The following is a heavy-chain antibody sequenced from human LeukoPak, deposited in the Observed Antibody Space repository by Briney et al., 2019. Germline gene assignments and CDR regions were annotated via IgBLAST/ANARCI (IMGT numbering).Heavy chain of an antibody. CDR2: ISSSSSYI. D-gene: IGHD3-22*01. V-gene: IGHV3-21*01. Sequence: PGGSLRLSCAASGFTFSSYSMNWVRQAPGKGLEWVSSISSSSSYIYYADSVKGRFTISRDNAKNSLYLQMNSLRAEDTAVYYCARGAYYYYDSSGLGAFDIWGQGTMVTVSS. J-gene: IGHJ3*02. CDR1: GFTFSSYS. CDR3: ARGAYYYYDSSGLGAFDI.